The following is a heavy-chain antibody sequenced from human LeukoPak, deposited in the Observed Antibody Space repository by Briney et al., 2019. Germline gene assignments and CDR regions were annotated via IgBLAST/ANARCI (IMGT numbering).Heavy chain of an antibody. D-gene: IGHD3-22*01. CDR1: GGTFSSYA. V-gene: IGHV1-69*06. CDR3: AINYYDSSGRLDDAFDI. CDR2: IISIFGTA. J-gene: IGHJ3*02. Sequence: GASVKVSCKASGGTFSSYAISWVRQAPGQGLEWMGGIISIFGTANYAQKFQGRVTITADKSTSTAYMELSSLRSEDTAVYYCAINYYDSSGRLDDAFDIWGQGTMVTVSS.